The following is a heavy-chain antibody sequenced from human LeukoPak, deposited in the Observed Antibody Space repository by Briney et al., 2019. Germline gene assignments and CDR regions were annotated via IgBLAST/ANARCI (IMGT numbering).Heavy chain of an antibody. J-gene: IGHJ6*03. CDR2: IIPIFGTA. D-gene: IGHD3-3*01. V-gene: IGHV1-69*05. CDR1: GGTFSSYA. Sequence: SVKVSCKASGGTFSSYAISWVRQAPGQGLEWMGGIIPIFGTANYAQKFQGRVTITTDESTSTAYMELSSLRSEDTAVYYCARCITIFGVVNRYYMDVWGKGTTVTVSS. CDR3: ARCITIFGVVNRYYMDV.